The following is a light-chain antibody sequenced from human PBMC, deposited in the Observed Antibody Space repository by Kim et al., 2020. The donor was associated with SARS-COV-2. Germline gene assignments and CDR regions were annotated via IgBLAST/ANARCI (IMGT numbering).Light chain of an antibody. V-gene: IGKV3-20*01. Sequence: ENVFTQSPGTLSLSPGERATLSCRASQSVSNNCLAWYQQKPGQAPRLLIYGTSSRATGIPDRFSGSGSGTDFTLTISRLESEDFAVYFCLECRSAPLSFGGGTKVDIK. CDR2: GTS. J-gene: IGKJ4*01. CDR3: LECRSAPLS. CDR1: QSVSNNC.